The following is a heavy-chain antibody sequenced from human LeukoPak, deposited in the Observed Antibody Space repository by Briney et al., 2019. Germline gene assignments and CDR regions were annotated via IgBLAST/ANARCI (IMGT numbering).Heavy chain of an antibody. V-gene: IGHV1-46*01. J-gene: IGHJ3*02. CDR2: INPSGGST. CDR1: GYTFTSYY. CDR3: ARDFSMILYAFDI. D-gene: IGHD3-22*01. Sequence: ASVKVSCKASGYTFTSYYMHWVRQAPGQGLEWMGIINPSGGSTSYAQKFQGRVNMTRDMSTSTVYMELSSLRSEDTAVYYCARDFSMILYAFDIWGQGTMVTVSS.